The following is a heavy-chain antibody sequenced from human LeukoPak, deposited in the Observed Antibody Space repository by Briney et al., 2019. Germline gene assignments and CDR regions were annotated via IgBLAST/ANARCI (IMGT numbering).Heavy chain of an antibody. Sequence: PGGSLRLSCAASGFTFSSYAMHWVRQAPGKGLEWVAVISYDGSNKYYADSVKGRFTISRDNSKNTLYLQMNSLRAEDTAVYYCARDFQENATYYDFWSGYYTWSRLDSLVSAFDIWGQGTMVTVSS. CDR2: ISYDGSNK. V-gene: IGHV3-30-3*01. D-gene: IGHD3-3*01. CDR3: ARDFQENATYYDFWSGYYTWSRLDSLVSAFDI. CDR1: GFTFSSYA. J-gene: IGHJ3*02.